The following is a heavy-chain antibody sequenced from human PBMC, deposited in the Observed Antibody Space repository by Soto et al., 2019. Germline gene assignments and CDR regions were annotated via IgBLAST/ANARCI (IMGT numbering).Heavy chain of an antibody. CDR2: INPSGGST. V-gene: IGHV1-46*01. D-gene: IGHD3-10*01. J-gene: IGHJ6*04. CDR1: GYTFTSYY. Sequence: GASVKVSCKASGYTFTSYYMHWVRQAPGQGLEWMGIINPSGGSTSYAQKFQGRVTMTRDTSTSTVYMELSSLRSEDTAVYYCARDLVREVNYYYGMDVWGKGNTVTVSS. CDR3: ARDLVREVNYYYGMDV.